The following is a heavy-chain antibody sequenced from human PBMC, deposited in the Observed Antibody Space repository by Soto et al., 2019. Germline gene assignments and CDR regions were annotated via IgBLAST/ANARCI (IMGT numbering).Heavy chain of an antibody. CDR2: TYHSAPT. J-gene: IGHJ5*02. D-gene: IGHD6-19*01. CDR3: ARQTNSSPARGPNWFDP. CDR1: GDSINTSHW. Sequence: QVQLRESGPGLVRPSGTLSLTCAVYGDSINTSHWWSWVRQTPGKGLEWIGETYHSAPTNYNPSLKSPVTISMDKSKNLFSLKLNSVTAADTALYFCARQTNSSPARGPNWFDPWGQGALVTVSS. V-gene: IGHV4-4*02.